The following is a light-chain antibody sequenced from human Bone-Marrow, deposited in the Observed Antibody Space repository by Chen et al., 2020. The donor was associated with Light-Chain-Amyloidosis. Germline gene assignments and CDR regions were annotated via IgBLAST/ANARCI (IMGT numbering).Light chain of an antibody. V-gene: IGLV3-21*02. CDR2: EDS. CDR1: NIGSKR. J-gene: IGLJ3*02. CDR3: QVWDRSSDRPV. Sequence: SYVLTQPSSVSVAPVQTATIACGGNNIGSKRLHWYQQPPGPAPLLVVYEDSDRPSGIPERLSGANSGNTATLTISRVEAGDEADYYCQVWDRSSDRPVFGGGTKLTVL.